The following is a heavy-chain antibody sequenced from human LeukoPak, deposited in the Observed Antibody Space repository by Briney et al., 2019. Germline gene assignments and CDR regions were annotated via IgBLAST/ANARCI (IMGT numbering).Heavy chain of an antibody. D-gene: IGHD3-10*01. CDR1: GFNFSSYW. Sequence: GGSLRLSCAASGFNFSSYWMSWVRQAPGKGLEWVANIKQDGSEKYYVDSVKGRFTISRDNAKNSLYLQMNSLRAEDTAVYYCARARQFMVRGVLMDVWGKGTTVTVSS. CDR2: IKQDGSEK. CDR3: ARARQFMVRGVLMDV. V-gene: IGHV3-7*01. J-gene: IGHJ6*03.